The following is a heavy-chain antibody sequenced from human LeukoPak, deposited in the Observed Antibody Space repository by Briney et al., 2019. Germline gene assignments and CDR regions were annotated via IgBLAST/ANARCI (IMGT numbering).Heavy chain of an antibody. CDR1: GYSFTSCW. CDR2: IYPGYSDT. D-gene: IGHD6-6*01. Sequence: ESLKISCKGSGYSFTSCWIVWVLQLPAKRLEWMGVIYPGYSDTRYSPSFQGQVTISADKSISTAYLQWGSLEASDTAMYYCASLMGREYSSSSPHGMDVWGQGTTVTVSS. V-gene: IGHV5-51*01. CDR3: ASLMGREYSSSSPHGMDV. J-gene: IGHJ6*02.